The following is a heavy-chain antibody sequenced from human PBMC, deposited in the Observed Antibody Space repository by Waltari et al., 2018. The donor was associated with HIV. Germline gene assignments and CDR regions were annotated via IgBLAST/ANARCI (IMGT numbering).Heavy chain of an antibody. D-gene: IGHD3-10*01. CDR3: ARRMYPHYYGSGSYSRPFDY. CDR1: GYSFTSYW. Sequence: EVQLVQSGAEVKKPGESLKISCKGSGYSFTSYWIGWVRQMPGKGLEWMGIIYPGDSDTRYSPSFQGQVTISADKSISTAYLQWSSLKASDTAMYYCARRMYPHYYGSGSYSRPFDYWGQGTLVTVSS. J-gene: IGHJ4*02. V-gene: IGHV5-51*03. CDR2: IYPGDSDT.